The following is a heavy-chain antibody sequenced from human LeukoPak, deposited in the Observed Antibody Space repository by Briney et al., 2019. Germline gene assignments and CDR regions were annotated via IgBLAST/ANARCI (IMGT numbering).Heavy chain of an antibody. J-gene: IGHJ4*02. CDR1: GFTFSSHA. CDR3: AEQWLVGG. Sequence: GGSLRLSCVASGFTFSSHAMNWVRQAPGKGLEWISSLNETGETTDYAGSVRGRFTISRDNSKNTLYLQMNSLRADDTAVYYCAEQWLVGGWGQGTLVTVSS. V-gene: IGHV3-23*01. D-gene: IGHD6-19*01. CDR2: LNETGETT.